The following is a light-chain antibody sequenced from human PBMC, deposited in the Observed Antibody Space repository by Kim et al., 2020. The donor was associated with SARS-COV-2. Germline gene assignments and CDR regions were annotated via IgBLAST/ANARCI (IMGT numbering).Light chain of an antibody. V-gene: IGLV2-18*02. CDR3: YSFTSSTTWV. CDR1: SSDVGSYTR. CDR2: EVS. J-gene: IGLJ3*02. Sequence: QSVTISGTGTSSDVGSYTRVSWYHQPPGTAPKLMIYEVSNRPSGVPDRFSGSKSGNTASLTISGLQAEDEADYYCYSFTSSTTWVFGGGTKLTVL.